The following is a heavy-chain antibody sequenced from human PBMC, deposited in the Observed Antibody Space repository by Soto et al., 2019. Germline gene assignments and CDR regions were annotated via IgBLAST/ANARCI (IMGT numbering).Heavy chain of an antibody. CDR3: ARGLSPLSTYYDFWSGYSNWFDP. D-gene: IGHD3-3*01. Sequence: VASVKVSCKASGYTFTSYAMHWVRQAPGQRLEWMGWINAGNGNTKYSQKFQGRVTITRDTSASTAYMELSSLRSEDTAVYYCARGLSPLSTYYDFWSGYSNWFDPWGQGTLVAVSS. CDR2: INAGNGNT. CDR1: GYTFTSYA. V-gene: IGHV1-3*01. J-gene: IGHJ5*02.